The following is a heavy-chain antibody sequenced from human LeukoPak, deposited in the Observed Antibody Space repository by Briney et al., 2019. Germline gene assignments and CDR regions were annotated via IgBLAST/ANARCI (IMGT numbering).Heavy chain of an antibody. J-gene: IGHJ6*02. CDR2: MNPNSGNT. CDR1: GYTFTSYD. D-gene: IGHD3-3*01. Sequence: ASVKVSCKASGYTFTSYDINWVRQATGQGLEWMGWMNPNSGNTGYAQKFQGRVTMTRNTSIGTAYMELSSLRSEDTAVYYCARILDFWSGPTPSYYYGMDVWGQGTTVTVSS. CDR3: ARILDFWSGPTPSYYYGMDV. V-gene: IGHV1-8*01.